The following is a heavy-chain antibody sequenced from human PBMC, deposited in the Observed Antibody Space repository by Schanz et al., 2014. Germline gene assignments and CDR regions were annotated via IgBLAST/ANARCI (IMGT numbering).Heavy chain of an antibody. V-gene: IGHV1-46*03. CDR1: GYTFTSDS. CDR2: INPSRGST. Sequence: QVQLVQSGAEVKKPGASVKVSCKASGYTFTSDSMHWVRQAPGQGLEWMGMINPSRGSTTYAQKFQGRVTVTRDTSTSTVYMELNSLRSENTAVYYCARTIAYGGSSGYFDYWGQGTLVTVAS. CDR3: ARTIAYGGSSGYFDY. J-gene: IGHJ4*02. D-gene: IGHD4-17*01.